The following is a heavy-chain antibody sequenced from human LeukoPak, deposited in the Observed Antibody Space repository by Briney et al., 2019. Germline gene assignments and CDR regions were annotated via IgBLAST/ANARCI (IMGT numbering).Heavy chain of an antibody. CDR1: GGSISSYY. J-gene: IGHJ4*02. D-gene: IGHD1-26*01. CDR3: AKGFEIVGATFPDY. CDR2: LYYSGST. V-gene: IGHV4-59*01. Sequence: KPSETLSLTCTVSGGSISSYYWSWIRQPPGKGLEWIGYLYYSGSTNYNPSLKGRVTISVDTSKNQFSLKLSSVTAADTAVYYCAKGFEIVGATFPDYWGQGTLVTVSS.